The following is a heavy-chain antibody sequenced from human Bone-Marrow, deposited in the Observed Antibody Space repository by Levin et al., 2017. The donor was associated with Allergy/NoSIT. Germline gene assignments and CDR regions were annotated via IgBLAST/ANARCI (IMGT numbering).Heavy chain of an antibody. CDR2: IGGKYYGGTV. CDR3: TRDSYGRMPTNTFEI. CDR1: GFTTFADYA. J-gene: IGHJ3*02. D-gene: IGHD4-17*01. V-gene: IGHV3-49*03. Sequence: PGGSLRLSCTASGFTTFADYAMCWFRQARGRGLEGVGFIGGKYYGGTVDYAASVRGRVTISRDDSKSIAYLQMNSLKTEDTAMYYCTRDSYGRMPTNTFEIWGRGTM.